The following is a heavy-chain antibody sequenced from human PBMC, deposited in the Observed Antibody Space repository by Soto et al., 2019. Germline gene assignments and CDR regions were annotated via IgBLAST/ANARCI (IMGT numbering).Heavy chain of an antibody. Sequence: ASVKVSCKASGGTFSSYAISWVRQAPGQGLEWMGWISAYNGNTNYAQKLQGRVTMTTDTSTSTAYMELRSLRSDDTAVYYCARVSRYYYDSSGYCNYWGQGTLVTVSS. CDR2: ISAYNGNT. CDR3: ARVSRYYYDSSGYCNY. D-gene: IGHD3-22*01. CDR1: GGTFSSYA. J-gene: IGHJ4*02. V-gene: IGHV1-18*01.